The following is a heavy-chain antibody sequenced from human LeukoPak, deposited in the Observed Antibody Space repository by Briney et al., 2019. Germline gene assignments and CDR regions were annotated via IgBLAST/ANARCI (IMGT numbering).Heavy chain of an antibody. Sequence: ASVKVSCKASGYPFSSHGITWVRQAPGQGLEWMGWISCYNGDTHYAQNFQGRVTMTTDKPTSTAYMELRSLRSDDTAVHYCARDRTNSGGWHPFFDYWGQGTLVAVSS. CDR3: ARDRTNSGGWHPFFDY. CDR1: GYPFSSHG. J-gene: IGHJ4*02. D-gene: IGHD6-19*01. CDR2: ISCYNGDT. V-gene: IGHV1-18*01.